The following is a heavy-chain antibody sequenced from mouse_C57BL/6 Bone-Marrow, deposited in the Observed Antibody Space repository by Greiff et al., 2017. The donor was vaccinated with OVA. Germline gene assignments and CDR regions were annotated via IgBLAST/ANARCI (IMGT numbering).Heavy chain of an antibody. Sequence: VQLQQSGPELVKPGASVKISCKASGYSFTIYYIHWVKQRPGQGLEWIGWIYPGSGNTKYNEKFKGKATLTADTASRTAYLQLSSLTSEDAAVYYCARSNYGGLARDYWGRGTAVTVSS. CDR1: GYSFTIYY. V-gene: IGHV1-66*01. CDR3: ARSNYGGLARDY. D-gene: IGHD2-5*01. CDR2: IYPGSGNT. J-gene: IGHJ4*01.